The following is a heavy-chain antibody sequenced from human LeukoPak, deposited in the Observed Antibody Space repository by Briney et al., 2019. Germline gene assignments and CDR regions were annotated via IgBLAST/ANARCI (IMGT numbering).Heavy chain of an antibody. Sequence: ASVKVSCKASGYTFTSYGVSWVRQAPGQGLEWMGWISAYNGNTIDAHKLQGRVTMTTDTSTSTAYMELRSLRSDDTAVYYCARTLVRGIGDAFEIWGQGTMVTVSS. CDR2: ISAYNGNT. CDR3: ARTLVRGIGDAFEI. D-gene: IGHD3-10*01. V-gene: IGHV1-18*01. CDR1: GYTFTSYG. J-gene: IGHJ3*02.